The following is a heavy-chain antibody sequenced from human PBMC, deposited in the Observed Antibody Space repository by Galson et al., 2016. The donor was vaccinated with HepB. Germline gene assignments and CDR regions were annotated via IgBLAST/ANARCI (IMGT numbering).Heavy chain of an antibody. J-gene: IGHJ6*02. CDR3: IVKAGTLEGLLSTRYYYSGMDV. CDR2: IIPIFGTP. D-gene: IGHD3-3*01. V-gene: IGHV1-69*13. CDR1: GGTFRTYG. Sequence: SVKVSCKASGGTFRTYGFSWVRQAPGHGLEWMGGIIPIFGTPNYAQNLQGRVTISADEATSTAYMELISLRSEDTAVYYCIVKAGTLEGLLSTRYYYSGMDVWGQGTTVTVSS.